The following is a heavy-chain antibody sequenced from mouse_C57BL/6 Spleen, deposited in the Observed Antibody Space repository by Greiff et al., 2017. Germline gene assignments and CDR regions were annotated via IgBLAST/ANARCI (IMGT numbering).Heavy chain of an antibody. J-gene: IGHJ3*01. CDR1: GYTFTDYE. V-gene: IGHV1-15*01. CDR3: TRGGYYAPFAY. CDR2: IDPETGGT. Sequence: QVHVKQSGAELVRPGASVTLSCKASGYTFTDYEMHWVKQTPVHGLEWIGAIDPETGGTAYNQKFKGKAILTADKSSSTAYMELRSLTSEDSAVYYCTRGGYYAPFAYWGQGTLVTVSA. D-gene: IGHD2-1*01.